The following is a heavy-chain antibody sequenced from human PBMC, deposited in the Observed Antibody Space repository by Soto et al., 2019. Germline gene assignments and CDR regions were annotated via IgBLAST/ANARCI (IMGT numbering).Heavy chain of an antibody. V-gene: IGHV4-61*08. D-gene: IGHD3-10*01. Sequence: SETLSLTCTVSGGSISNGGYYWRWIRPHPGKGLEWIGYIYYSGSTNYNPPLKSRVTISVDTSKNQFSLKLSSVTAADTAVYYCARHFYGSGTPLGFDPWGQGTLVTVSS. CDR3: ARHFYGSGTPLGFDP. CDR1: GGSISNGGYY. J-gene: IGHJ5*02. CDR2: IYYSGST.